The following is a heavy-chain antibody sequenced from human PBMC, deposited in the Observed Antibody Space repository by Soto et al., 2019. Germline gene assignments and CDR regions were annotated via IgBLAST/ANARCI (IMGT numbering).Heavy chain of an antibody. V-gene: IGHV1-18*01. CDR1: VDTFNSYG. Sequence: AKVSCKECVDTFNSYGISWARQAPGQGLEWMGWISAYNGNTNYAQKLQGRVTMTTDTSTSTAYMELRSLRSDDTAVYYCARGGGHRRHMDYWGQGTLVTVSS. CDR2: ISAYNGNT. D-gene: IGHD3-16*01. J-gene: IGHJ4*02. CDR3: ARGGGHRRHMDY.